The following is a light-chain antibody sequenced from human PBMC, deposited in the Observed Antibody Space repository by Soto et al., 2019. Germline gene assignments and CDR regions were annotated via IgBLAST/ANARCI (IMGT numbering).Light chain of an antibody. CDR2: GDN. CDR3: ATWDDRLNGYV. J-gene: IGLJ1*01. CDR1: TSNIGAPYD. V-gene: IGLV1-40*01. Sequence: QSVLTQPPSVSGAPGPRVSISCTGSTSNIGAPYDVHWYQHLPGTAPKLLIYGDNNRPSGVPDRFSGSRSGTSASLAISGLQSEDEADYYCATWDDRLNGYVFGSGTKLTVL.